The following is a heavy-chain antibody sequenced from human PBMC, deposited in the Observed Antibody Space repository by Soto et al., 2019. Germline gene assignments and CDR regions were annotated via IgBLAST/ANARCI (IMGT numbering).Heavy chain of an antibody. Sequence: QVQLQESGPGLVKPSQTLSLTCSVSGYSVSSGDFYWSWIRQHPGKGLEGLGFIDPTGGDHYNPSLTSRFNILIDTSNNQFSLRLNAVTAADTAVYYCATGRVAGPQADAAYLEYWGLGPLVTVSS. D-gene: IGHD6-19*01. CDR2: IDPTGGD. CDR3: ATGRVAGPQADAAYLEY. J-gene: IGHJ4*02. CDR1: GYSVSSGDFY. V-gene: IGHV4-31*03.